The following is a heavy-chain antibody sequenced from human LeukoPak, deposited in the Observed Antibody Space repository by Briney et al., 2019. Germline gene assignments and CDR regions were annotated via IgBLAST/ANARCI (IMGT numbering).Heavy chain of an antibody. V-gene: IGHV1-8*01. CDR3: ARPFNAVAATDADY. CDR1: GYTFTSYD. D-gene: IGHD6-19*01. J-gene: IGHJ4*02. CDR2: MNPNSGNT. Sequence: ASVKVSCKASGYTFTSYDINWVRQATGQGLEWMGWMNPNSGNTGYAQKFQGSVTMTRNTSISTAYMELSSLRSEDTAVYYCARPFNAVAATDADYWGQGTLVTVSS.